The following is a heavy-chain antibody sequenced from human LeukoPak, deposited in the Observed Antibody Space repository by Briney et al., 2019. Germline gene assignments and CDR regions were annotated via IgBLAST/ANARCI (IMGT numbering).Heavy chain of an antibody. V-gene: IGHV3-48*03. Sequence: GGSLRLSCAASGFTFSSYEMNWVRQAPGKGLEWVSYITSSGSSIYYADSVKGRFTISRDNAKNSLYLQMNSLRAEDTAVYYCAKGGSTYYDILTGYSTFDYWGQGTLVTVSS. CDR2: ITSSGSSI. CDR1: GFTFSSYE. CDR3: AKGGSTYYDILTGYSTFDY. D-gene: IGHD3-9*01. J-gene: IGHJ4*02.